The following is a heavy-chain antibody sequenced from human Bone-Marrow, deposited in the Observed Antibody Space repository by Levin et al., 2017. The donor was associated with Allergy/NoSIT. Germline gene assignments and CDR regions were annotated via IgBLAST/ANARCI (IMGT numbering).Heavy chain of an antibody. CDR2: ISDSSSYI. D-gene: IGHD6-6*01. J-gene: IGHJ6*03. V-gene: IGHV3-21*01. CDR1: GFTFSSYS. Sequence: ASVKVSCAASGFTFSSYSMNWVRQTPGKGLEWVASISDSSSYIYYADSVKGRFTISRDNAKNSLYLQMNSLRAEDTAVYYCARDRSSSGPYFSYYMDVWGKGTTVTVSS. CDR3: ARDRSSSGPYFSYYMDV.